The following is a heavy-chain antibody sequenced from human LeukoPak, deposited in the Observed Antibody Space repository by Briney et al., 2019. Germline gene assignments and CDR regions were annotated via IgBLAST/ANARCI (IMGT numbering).Heavy chain of an antibody. D-gene: IGHD6-19*01. CDR1: GFTFSSYE. Sequence: GGSLRLSCAASGFTFSSYEMNWVRQAPGKGLEWVSYISSSGSTIYYADSVKGRFTISRDNAKNSPYLQMNSLRAEDTAVYYCARGRSIAVAGTGGYYYYGMDVWGKGTTVTVSS. CDR2: ISSSGSTI. CDR3: ARGRSIAVAGTGGYYYYGMDV. V-gene: IGHV3-48*03. J-gene: IGHJ6*04.